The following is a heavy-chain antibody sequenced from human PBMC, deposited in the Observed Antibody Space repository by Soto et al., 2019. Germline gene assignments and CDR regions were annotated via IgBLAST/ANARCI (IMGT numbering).Heavy chain of an antibody. CDR1: GYTFTGYY. CDR3: ARGSVASAAEPSGMDV. D-gene: IGHD6-25*01. CDR2: IRPDTGNT. V-gene: IGHV1-2*02. Sequence: ASVKVSCKAPGYTFTGYYIYWVRQAPGQGFEWMGWIRPDTGNTDFAREFQGKFTMTGDTSISTAYLELYSLTSDDTAVYYCARGSVASAAEPSGMDVSGHGTTVTVS. J-gene: IGHJ6*02.